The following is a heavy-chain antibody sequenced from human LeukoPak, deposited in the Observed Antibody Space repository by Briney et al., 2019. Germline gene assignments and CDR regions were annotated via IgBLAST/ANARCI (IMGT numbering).Heavy chain of an antibody. CDR2: ISSSSSYI. J-gene: IGHJ3*02. Sequence: GALRLSCAASGFTFSSYSMNWVRQAPGKGLEWVSSISSSSSYINYADSVKGRFTISRDNAKNSLYLQMNSLRAEDTAVYYCARDTGLGIWGQGTMVTVSS. D-gene: IGHD6-19*01. CDR3: ARDTGLGI. CDR1: GFTFSSYS. V-gene: IGHV3-21*01.